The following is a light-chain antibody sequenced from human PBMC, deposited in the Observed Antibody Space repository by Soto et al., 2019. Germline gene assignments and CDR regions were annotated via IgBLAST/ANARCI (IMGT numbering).Light chain of an antibody. J-gene: IGKJ1*01. CDR3: QKYLTAPGT. CDR1: QGINNY. V-gene: IGKV1-27*01. Sequence: DVQMTQSPSSLSASIGDRVSITCRASQGINNYLAWYQQKPGGVPKLLIYAASTLRSGVPSRFSGGGSGTGTDFTLTISSLQPEDVATYYCQKYLTAPGTFGQGTKVEIK. CDR2: AAS.